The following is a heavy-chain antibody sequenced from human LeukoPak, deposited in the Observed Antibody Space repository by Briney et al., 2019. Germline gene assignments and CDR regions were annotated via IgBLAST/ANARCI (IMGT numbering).Heavy chain of an antibody. Sequence: SETLSLTCAVYGGSFSGYYWSWIRQPPGKGLEWIGYIYYSGSTNYNPSLKSRVTISVDTSKNQFSLKLSSVTAADTAVYYCAREGYSSGGYAFDIWGQGTMVTVSS. J-gene: IGHJ3*02. CDR3: AREGYSSGGYAFDI. CDR1: GGSFSGYY. D-gene: IGHD6-25*01. CDR2: IYYSGST. V-gene: IGHV4-59*01.